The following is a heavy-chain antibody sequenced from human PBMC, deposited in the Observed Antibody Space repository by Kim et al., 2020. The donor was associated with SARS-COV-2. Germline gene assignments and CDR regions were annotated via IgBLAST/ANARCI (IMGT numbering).Heavy chain of an antibody. Sequence: GGSLRLSCAASGFTFRNYALHWVRQAPGKGPEWVSVISYDGTNNYYADSVRGRFTISRDNSKDPLYLHMNSLRIDDTALYYCATALAQWLAFRYFYGMEVWGQGTTVTVSS. CDR3: ATALAQWLAFRYFYGMEV. CDR2: ISYDGTNN. D-gene: IGHD6-19*01. V-gene: IGHV3-30-3*01. J-gene: IGHJ6*02. CDR1: GFTFRNYA.